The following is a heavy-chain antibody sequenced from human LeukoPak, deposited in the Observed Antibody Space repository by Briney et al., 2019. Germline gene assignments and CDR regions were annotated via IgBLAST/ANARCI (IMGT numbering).Heavy chain of an antibody. CDR1: GFTFDDYS. V-gene: IGHV3-9*01. Sequence: SLRLSCVASGFTFDDYSLHWVRQAPGKGLEWVSEITWNGRGRDYADSVKGRFTISRDNANNSLYLQMNSLRAEDTAVYYCARGSRERAFDIWGQGTMVTVSS. D-gene: IGHD1-1*01. CDR2: ITWNGRGR. J-gene: IGHJ3*02. CDR3: ARGSRERAFDI.